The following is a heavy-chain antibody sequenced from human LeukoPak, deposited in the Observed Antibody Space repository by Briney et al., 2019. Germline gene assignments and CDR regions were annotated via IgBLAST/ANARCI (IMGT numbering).Heavy chain of an antibody. V-gene: IGHV4-34*01. CDR3: AIGVGATSPFDY. D-gene: IGHD1-26*01. Sequence: SETLSLTCAVYGGSFSGYYWGWVRQPPGKGLEWIGEINHSGSTNYNPSLKSRVTISVDTSKNQFSLKLSSVTAADTAVYYCAIGVGATSPFDYWGQGTLVTVSS. CDR2: INHSGST. J-gene: IGHJ4*02. CDR1: GGSFSGYY.